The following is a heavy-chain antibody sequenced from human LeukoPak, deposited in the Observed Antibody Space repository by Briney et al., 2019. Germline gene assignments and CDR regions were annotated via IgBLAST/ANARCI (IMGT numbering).Heavy chain of an antibody. D-gene: IGHD3-22*01. Sequence: SETLSLTCTVSGGSISRSSYYWGWIRQPPGKGLEWIGSIYYSGSTYYNPSLKSRVTISVDTSKNQFSLKLSSVTAADTAVYYCARRASHYDSSGYHDYWGQGTLVTVSS. CDR3: ARRASHYDSSGYHDY. V-gene: IGHV4-39*01. CDR2: IYYSGST. J-gene: IGHJ4*02. CDR1: GGSISRSSYY.